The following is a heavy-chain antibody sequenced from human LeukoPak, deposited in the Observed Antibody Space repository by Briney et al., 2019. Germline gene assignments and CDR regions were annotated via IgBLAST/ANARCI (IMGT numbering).Heavy chain of an antibody. Sequence: GASVKVSCKASGQSLTGYFIHWVRQAPGQGLEWVGRIDPNTGDTIYAQNFQGRVTVTSATSISTAYMELSRLTSDDTAVCFCARLGLHGSGTYYFFDYWGQGTLVTVSS. D-gene: IGHD3-10*01. CDR1: GQSLTGYF. CDR3: ARLGLHGSGTYYFFDY. CDR2: IDPNTGDT. V-gene: IGHV1-2*06. J-gene: IGHJ4*02.